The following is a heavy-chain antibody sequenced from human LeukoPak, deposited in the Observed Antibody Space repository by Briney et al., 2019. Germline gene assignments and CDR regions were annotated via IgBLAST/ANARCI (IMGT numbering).Heavy chain of an antibody. CDR2: INHSGST. J-gene: IGHJ1*01. CDR1: GGSFSGYY. V-gene: IGHV4-34*01. CDR3: AKGDSSSWYPYYFQH. Sequence: SETLSLTCAVYGGSFSGYYWSWIRQPPGKGLEWIGEINHSGSTNYNPSLKSRVTISVDTSKNQFSLKLSSVTAADTAVYYCAKGDSSSWYPYYFQHWGQGTLVTVSS. D-gene: IGHD6-13*01.